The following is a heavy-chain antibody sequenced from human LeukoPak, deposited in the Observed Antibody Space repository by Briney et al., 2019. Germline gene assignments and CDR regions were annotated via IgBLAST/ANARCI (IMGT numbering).Heavy chain of an antibody. V-gene: IGHV1-69*13. CDR2: IIPIFGTA. Sequence: ASVKVSCKASGGTFSSYAISWVRQAPGQGLEWMGGIIPIFGTANYAQKFQGRVTITADESTSTAYMELSSLRSEDTAVYYCARAPSGCFDWLPHAGRYFDYWGQGTLVTVSS. CDR1: GGTFSSYA. J-gene: IGHJ4*02. CDR3: ARAPSGCFDWLPHAGRYFDY. D-gene: IGHD3-9*01.